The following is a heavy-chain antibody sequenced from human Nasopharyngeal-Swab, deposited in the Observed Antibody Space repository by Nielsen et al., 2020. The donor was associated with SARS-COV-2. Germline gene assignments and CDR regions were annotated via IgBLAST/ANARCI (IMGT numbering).Heavy chain of an antibody. CDR1: GFTFSSYW. V-gene: IGHV3-7*03. Sequence: GASLKISCAASGFTFSSYWMSWVRQAPGKGLEWVANIKQDGSEKYYVDSVKGRFTISRDNAKNSLYLQMNSLRAEDTAVFYCARVGYNWNSGYFQHWGQGTLVTVSS. CDR3: ARVGYNWNSGYFQH. D-gene: IGHD1-7*01. CDR2: IKQDGSEK. J-gene: IGHJ1*01.